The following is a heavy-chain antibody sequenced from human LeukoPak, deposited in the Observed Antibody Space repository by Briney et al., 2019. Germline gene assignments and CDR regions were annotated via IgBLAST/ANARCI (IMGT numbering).Heavy chain of an antibody. J-gene: IGHJ4*02. Sequence: GPLRLSCAASGFTFSSEAMSGVRQAPGKGLEWVPGISGSGGSTYDPDSGKGRFTISRDNSKHTLYLQLTSLRVEDTAVYYCIVLGDSHNWGQGTLVTVS. D-gene: IGHD2-21*02. CDR3: IVLGDSHN. V-gene: IGHV3-23*01. CDR1: GFTFSSEA. CDR2: ISGSGGST.